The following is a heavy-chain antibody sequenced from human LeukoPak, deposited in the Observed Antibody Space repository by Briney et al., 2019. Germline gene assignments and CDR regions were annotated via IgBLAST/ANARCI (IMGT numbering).Heavy chain of an antibody. CDR3: ARAMYYYDSSGYYGEGFDY. V-gene: IGHV1-2*02. CDR2: INPNSGGT. J-gene: IGHJ4*02. CDR1: GYTFTGYY. D-gene: IGHD3-22*01. Sequence: ASVKVSCKASGYTFTGYYMHWVRQAPGQGLEWVGWINPNSGGTNYAQKFQGRVTMTRDTSISTAYMELSRLRSDDTAVYYCARAMYYYDSSGYYGEGFDYWGQGTLVTVSS.